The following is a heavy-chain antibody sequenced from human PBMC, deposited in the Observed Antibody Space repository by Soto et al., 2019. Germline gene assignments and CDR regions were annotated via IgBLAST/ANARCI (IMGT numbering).Heavy chain of an antibody. J-gene: IGHJ6*03. Sequence: QVQLVESGGGVVQPGRSLRLSCAASGFTFSSYGMHWVRQAPGKGLEWVAVIWYDGSNKCYADSVKGRFTISRDNSKNTVYLQMTSLRAEDAAVYYCARDKAAAGYYYMDVWGKGTTVTVS. CDR2: IWYDGSNK. V-gene: IGHV3-33*01. CDR1: GFTFSSYG. D-gene: IGHD6-13*01. CDR3: ARDKAAAGYYYMDV.